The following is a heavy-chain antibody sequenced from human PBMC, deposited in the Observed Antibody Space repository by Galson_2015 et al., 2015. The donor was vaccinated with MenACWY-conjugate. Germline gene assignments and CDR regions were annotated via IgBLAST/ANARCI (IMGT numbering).Heavy chain of an antibody. D-gene: IGHD3-3*02. CDR3: ARGVNLASIAGY. CDR2: MYYSGSA. J-gene: IGHJ4*02. Sequence: SETLSLTCTVSGGSISSYYWSWIRQPPGKGLEWIGYMYYSGSANYNPSLKSRVTISVDTSKNQFSLTMTSVTAADTAVYYCARGVNLASIAGYRGQGTLVTVSS. V-gene: IGHV4-59*01. CDR1: GGSISSYY.